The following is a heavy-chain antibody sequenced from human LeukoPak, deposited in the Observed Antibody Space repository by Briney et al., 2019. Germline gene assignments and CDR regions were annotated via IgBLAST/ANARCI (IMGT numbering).Heavy chain of an antibody. D-gene: IGHD3-10*01. CDR3: ARYYYGSGSPNDY. CDR1: GGSFSGYY. V-gene: IGHV4-34*01. Sequence: SETLSLTCAVYGGSFSGYYWSWIRQPPGKGLEWIGEINHSGSTNYNPSLKSRVTVSVDTSKNQFSLKLSSVTAADTAVYYCARYYYGSGSPNDYWGQGTLVTVSS. CDR2: INHSGST. J-gene: IGHJ4*02.